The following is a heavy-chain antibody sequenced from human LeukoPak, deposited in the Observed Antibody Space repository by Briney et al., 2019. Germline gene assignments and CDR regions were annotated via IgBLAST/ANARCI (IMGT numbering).Heavy chain of an antibody. Sequence: GGSLRLSCAASGFTFTHFWMSWDRQAPGKGLEWVANIKQDGSDKYYVDSVKGRFTISRDNAKNSLYLQMNSLRAEDTALFYCARDSGYSSSSGFDYWGQGTLVTVSS. D-gene: IGHD6-6*01. CDR1: GFTFTHFW. CDR3: ARDSGYSSSSGFDY. CDR2: IKQDGSDK. J-gene: IGHJ4*02. V-gene: IGHV3-7*01.